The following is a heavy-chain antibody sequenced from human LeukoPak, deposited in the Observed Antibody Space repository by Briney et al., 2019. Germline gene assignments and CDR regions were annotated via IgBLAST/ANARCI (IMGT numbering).Heavy chain of an antibody. CDR2: IYYSGST. Sequence: PSETLSLTCTVSGGPISSYYWSWIRQPPGKGLEWIGYIYYSGSTNYNPSLKSRVTISVDTSKNQFSLKLSSVTAADTAVYYCARQRYYYDSSGPYMDVWGKGTTVTISS. CDR1: GGPISSYY. D-gene: IGHD3-22*01. J-gene: IGHJ6*03. V-gene: IGHV4-59*01. CDR3: ARQRYYYDSSGPYMDV.